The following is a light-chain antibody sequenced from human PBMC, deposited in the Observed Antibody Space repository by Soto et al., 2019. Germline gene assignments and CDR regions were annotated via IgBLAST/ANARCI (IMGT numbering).Light chain of an antibody. V-gene: IGKV3-15*01. CDR1: QNVNSN. J-gene: IGKJ5*01. Sequence: EIVMTQSPVTLSVSPGQRATISCRASQNVNSNLAWYQQTPGQAPRLLIYGASTRATGIPVRFSGSGSGTAFTLTISSLQSEDFAVYYCQHYNNWPIPFGQGTRLEIK. CDR3: QHYNNWPIP. CDR2: GAS.